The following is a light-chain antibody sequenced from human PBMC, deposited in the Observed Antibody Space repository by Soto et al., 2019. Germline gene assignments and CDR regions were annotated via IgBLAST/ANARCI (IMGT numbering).Light chain of an antibody. CDR2: SNN. CDR1: SSNIGSNT. J-gene: IGLJ1*01. V-gene: IGLV1-44*01. CDR3: AAWDDSLNGFYV. Sequence: QSVLTQPPSASGTPGQRVTISCSGSSSNIGSNTVNWYQQLPGTAPKLLIYSNNPRPSGVPDRFSGSKSGTSASLAISGLQSEDEADYDCAAWDDSLNGFYVFGTGTKLTVL.